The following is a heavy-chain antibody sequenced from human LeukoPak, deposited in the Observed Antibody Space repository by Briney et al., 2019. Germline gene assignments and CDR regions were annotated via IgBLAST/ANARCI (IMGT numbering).Heavy chain of an antibody. J-gene: IGHJ4*02. CDR3: ARGPQWLRSYYFDY. CDR2: INLSGST. Sequence: SETLSLTCAVYGGSFSGYYWSWIRQPPGKGLEWIGEINLSGSTNYNPSLKSRVTISVDTSKNQFSLKLSSVTAADTAVYYCARGPQWLRSYYFDYWGQGTLVTVSS. D-gene: IGHD5-12*01. CDR1: GGSFSGYY. V-gene: IGHV4-34*01.